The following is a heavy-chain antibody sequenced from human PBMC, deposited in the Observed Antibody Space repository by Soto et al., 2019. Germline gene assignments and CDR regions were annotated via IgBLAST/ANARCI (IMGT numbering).Heavy chain of an antibody. V-gene: IGHV3-23*01. CDR2: ISGSGGST. CDR3: AKVNYDSSGYYYILALPLDY. CDR1: GFTFSSYA. J-gene: IGHJ4*02. Sequence: GGSLRLSCAASGFTFSSYAMSWVRQAPGKGLEWVSAISGSGGSTYYADSVKGRFTISRDNSKNTLYLQMNSLRAEDTAVYYCAKVNYDSSGYYYILALPLDYWGQGTLVTVSS. D-gene: IGHD3-22*01.